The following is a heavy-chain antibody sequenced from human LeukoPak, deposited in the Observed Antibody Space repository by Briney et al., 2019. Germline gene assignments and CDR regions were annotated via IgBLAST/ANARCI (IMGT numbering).Heavy chain of an antibody. J-gene: IGHJ4*02. V-gene: IGHV1-8*01. Sequence: ASVKVSCTASGYTFTNYDINWVRQATGQGLEWMGWMNPNSGNTGYAQKFQGRVTMTRNTTISTAYMELSSLRSEDTAVYYCATVPAGYCSSTSCYEFDYWGQGTLVTVSS. D-gene: IGHD2-2*01. CDR1: GYTFTNYD. CDR2: MNPNSGNT. CDR3: ATVPAGYCSSTSCYEFDY.